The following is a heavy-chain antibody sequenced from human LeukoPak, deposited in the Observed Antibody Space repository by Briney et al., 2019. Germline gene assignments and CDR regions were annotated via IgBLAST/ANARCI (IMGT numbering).Heavy chain of an antibody. J-gene: IGHJ4*02. Sequence: PSETLSLTCAVYGGSFSGYYWSWIRQPPGKGLEWIGYIYYSGSTYYNPSLKSRVTISVDTSKNQFSLKLSSVTAADTAVYYCARDHGYWGQGTLVTVSS. CDR2: IYYSGST. V-gene: IGHV4-30-4*08. CDR3: ARDHGY. CDR1: GGSFSGYY.